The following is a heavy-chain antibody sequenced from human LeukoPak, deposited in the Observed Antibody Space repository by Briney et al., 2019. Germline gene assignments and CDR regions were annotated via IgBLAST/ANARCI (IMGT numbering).Heavy chain of an antibody. V-gene: IGHV3-7*01. CDR2: IKQDGSEK. J-gene: IGHJ2*01. CDR1: GFTLSSYW. D-gene: IGHD7-27*01. Sequence: GGSLRLSCAASGFTLSSYWMNWVRQAPGKGLEWVANIKQDGSEKYYVDSVKGRFTISRDNAKNSLRGEDTAVCYCAREKMGTPPWPSTKSYWYFDLWGRGTLVTVSS. CDR3: AREKMGTPPWPSTKSYWYFDL.